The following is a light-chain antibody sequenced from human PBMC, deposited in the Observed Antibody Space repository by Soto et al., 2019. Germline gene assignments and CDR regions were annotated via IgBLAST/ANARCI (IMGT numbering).Light chain of an antibody. CDR3: MQALQTPYT. CDR1: QSLLHSDAYNY. Sequence: DIVMTQSPLSLPVTPGEPASISCRSSQSLLHSDAYNYLDWYLQKPVQSPQLLIYLGSNRASGVPDRFSGSGSGTDFTLKISRVEADDVGVYYCMQALQTPYTFGQGTKLEIK. V-gene: IGKV2-28*01. CDR2: LGS. J-gene: IGKJ2*01.